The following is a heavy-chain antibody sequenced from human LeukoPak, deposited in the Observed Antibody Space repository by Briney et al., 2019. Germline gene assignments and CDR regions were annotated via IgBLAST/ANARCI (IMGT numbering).Heavy chain of an antibody. J-gene: IGHJ5*02. CDR2: ISWNSGTR. CDR1: GFTFDDYA. V-gene: IGHV3-9*01. CDR3: ARHDYGDYR. D-gene: IGHD4-17*01. Sequence: GGSLRLSCAASGFTFDDYAMHWVRQAPGKGLEWVAGISWNSGTRHYVDSVKGRFIISRDNAKNSLYLQINNLRAEDTALYYCARHDYGDYRWGQGTLVTVPS.